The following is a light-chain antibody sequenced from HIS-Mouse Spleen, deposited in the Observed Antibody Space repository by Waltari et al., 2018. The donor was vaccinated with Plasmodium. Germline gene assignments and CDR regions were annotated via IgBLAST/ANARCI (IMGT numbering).Light chain of an antibody. CDR3: YSTDSSGNHRV. CDR1: ALPTTY. Sequence: SYELTQPPSVSVSPGQTARLTCSGAALPTTYAYWYPQKSGQPPVLVIYEDSKRPSGIPGRFSGASSGTMATLTISGAQVEDEADYYCYSTDSSGNHRVFGGGTKLTVL. J-gene: IGLJ3*02. CDR2: EDS. V-gene: IGLV3-10*01.